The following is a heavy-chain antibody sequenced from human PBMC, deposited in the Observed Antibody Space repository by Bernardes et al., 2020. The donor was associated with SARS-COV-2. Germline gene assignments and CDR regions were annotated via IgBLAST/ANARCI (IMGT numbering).Heavy chain of an antibody. CDR3: VAKNFENVVAVPGGPFDH. D-gene: IGHD2-21*01. CDR1: GGSFRISTYY. V-gene: IGHV4-39*01. J-gene: IGHJ4*02. Sequence: SETLSLSCTISGGSFRISTYYWGWIRQPPGQGLEWIGSIYYRGSGYYNTSLKSRVTISADTSKKQFSLKLNSVTAADTAAYYCVAKNFENVVAVPGGPFDHWGQGTLVTVSS. CDR2: IYYRGSG.